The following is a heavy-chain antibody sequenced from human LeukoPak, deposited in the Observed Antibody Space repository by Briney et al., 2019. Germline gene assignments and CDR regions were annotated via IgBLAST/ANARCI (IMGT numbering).Heavy chain of an antibody. CDR2: INHSGST. CDR1: GGSFSGYY. V-gene: IGHV4-34*01. J-gene: IGHJ4*02. Sequence: SETLSLTCAVYGGSFSGYYWSWIRQPPGKGLEWIGEINHSGSTDYNPSLKSRVTISVDTSKNQFSLRLSSVTAADTAVYYCARGYFDYWGQGTLVTVSS. CDR3: ARGYFDY.